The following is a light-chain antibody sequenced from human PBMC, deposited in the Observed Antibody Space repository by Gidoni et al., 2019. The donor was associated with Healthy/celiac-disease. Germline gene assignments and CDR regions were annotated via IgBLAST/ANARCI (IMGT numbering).Light chain of an antibody. CDR1: QSVSSSY. Sequence: EIVLTQSPGTLSLSPGERATLSCRASQSVSSSYLAWYQQKTGQAPRLLIYGASSRATGIPDRFSSSGSGTDFTLTISRLEPEDFAVYYCQQYGSSQYTFGQGTKLEIK. J-gene: IGKJ2*01. V-gene: IGKV3-20*01. CDR2: GAS. CDR3: QQYGSSQYT.